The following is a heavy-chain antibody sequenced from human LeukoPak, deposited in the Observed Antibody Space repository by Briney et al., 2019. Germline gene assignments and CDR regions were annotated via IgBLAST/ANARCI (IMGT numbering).Heavy chain of an antibody. V-gene: IGHV4-38-2*02. Sequence: SETLSLTCAVSGYSISSGYYWGWIRQPPGKGLEWIGSIYHSGSTYYNPSLKSRVTISVDTSKNQFSLKLSSVTAADTAVYYCARDGLYSYGYSYFDYWGQGILVTVSS. CDR1: GYSISSGYY. D-gene: IGHD5-18*01. CDR3: ARDGLYSYGYSYFDY. J-gene: IGHJ4*02. CDR2: IYHSGST.